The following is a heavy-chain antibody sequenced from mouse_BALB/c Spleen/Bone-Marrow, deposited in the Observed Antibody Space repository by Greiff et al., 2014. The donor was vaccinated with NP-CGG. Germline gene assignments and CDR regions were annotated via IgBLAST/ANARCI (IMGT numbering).Heavy chain of an antibody. CDR1: GYTFTSYW. CDR2: IYPSDSYT. J-gene: IGHJ3*01. V-gene: IGHV1-69*02. CDR3: TRKDY. Sequence: QVQLQQSGAELVRPGASVKLPCKASGYTFTSYWINWVKQRSGQGLEWIGNIYPSDSYTNYNQKFKDKATLTVDKSSSTAYMQLSSPTSEDSAVYYCTRKDYWGQGTLVTVSA.